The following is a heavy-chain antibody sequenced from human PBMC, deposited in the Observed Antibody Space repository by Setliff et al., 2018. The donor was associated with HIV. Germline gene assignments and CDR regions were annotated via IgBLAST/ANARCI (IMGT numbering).Heavy chain of an antibody. CDR3: AGSDSGWPYYQYFYMDV. D-gene: IGHD6-19*01. CDR1: GGTFRSYG. V-gene: IGHV1-69*13. J-gene: IGHJ6*03. CDR2: IIPIFDKV. Sequence: ASVKVSCKASGGTFRSYGINWVRQAPGQRLEWMGGIIPIFDKVEYAQRFQGRVTITADESTSTAYMEMSSLRSEDTAVYYCAGSDSGWPYYQYFYMDVWGKGTTVTVSS.